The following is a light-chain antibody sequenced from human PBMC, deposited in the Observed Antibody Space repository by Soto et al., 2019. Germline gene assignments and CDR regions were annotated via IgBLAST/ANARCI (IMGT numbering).Light chain of an antibody. J-gene: IGKJ1*01. V-gene: IGKV3-15*01. CDR2: GAS. CDR3: QQYNNWPWT. Sequence: TVRRPSQGTLSVSPGGRATLSCRASQSISDTLAWYQQKPGQAPRLLIHGASTRATGFPARFSGSGSGTDFTLTISSLQSEDFAVYYCQQYNNWPWTFGQGAKVDIK. CDR1: QSISDT.